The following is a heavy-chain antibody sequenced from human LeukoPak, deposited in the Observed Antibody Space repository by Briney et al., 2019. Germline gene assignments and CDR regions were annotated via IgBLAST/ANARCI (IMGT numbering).Heavy chain of an antibody. J-gene: IGHJ4*02. D-gene: IGHD3-22*01. CDR1: GGSFSGYY. CDR2: INHSGST. Sequence: SETLSLTCAVYGGSFSGYYWSWIRQPPGKGLEWIGEINHSGSTNYNPSLKSRVTIPVDTSKNQFSLKLSSVTAADTAVYYCARGSRVTMIVVVNRPLYYFDYWGQGTLVTVSS. V-gene: IGHV4-34*01. CDR3: ARGSRVTMIVVVNRPLYYFDY.